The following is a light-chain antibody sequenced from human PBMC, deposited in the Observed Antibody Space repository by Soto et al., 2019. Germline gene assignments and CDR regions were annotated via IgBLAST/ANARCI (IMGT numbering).Light chain of an antibody. Sequence: EIVLTQSPATLSLSPGERATLSCRASQSVSSYLAWYQQKPGQAPRLLIYDTSNRATGIPARFSGSGSGTDFTLTISSLQPEGFAVYYCQQRSNWPPLTFGPGTKVDIK. CDR1: QSVSSY. CDR3: QQRSNWPPLT. J-gene: IGKJ3*01. V-gene: IGKV3-11*01. CDR2: DTS.